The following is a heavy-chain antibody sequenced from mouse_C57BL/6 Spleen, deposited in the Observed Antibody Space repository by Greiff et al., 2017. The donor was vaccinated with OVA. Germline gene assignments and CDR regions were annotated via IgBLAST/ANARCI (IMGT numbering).Heavy chain of an antibody. J-gene: IGHJ4*01. CDR2: INPSNGGT. Sequence: QVQLQQPGTELVKPGASVKLSCKASGYTFTSYWMHWVKQRPGPGLEWIGNINPSNGGTKSTEKFQSKATLTVDKSSSTAYMLLSSLTSEDSAVYYCATYYYEYYYAMDYWGQGTSVTVSS. V-gene: IGHV1-53*01. CDR3: ATYYYEYYYAMDY. CDR1: GYTFTSYW. D-gene: IGHD1-1*01.